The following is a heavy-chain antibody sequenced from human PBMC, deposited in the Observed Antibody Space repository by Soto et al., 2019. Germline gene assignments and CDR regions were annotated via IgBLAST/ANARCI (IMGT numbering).Heavy chain of an antibody. V-gene: IGHV1-3*01. J-gene: IGHJ4*02. D-gene: IGHD2-8*01. CDR3: ARRYCTNGVCYLTFDY. CDR2: INASGGNT. Sequence: GASVKVSCKASGYTFTSYYMHWVRQAPGQRLEWMGRINASGGNTKSAQKFQGRVTITRDTSASTAYMELSSLRSEDTAVYYCARRYCTNGVCYLTFDYWGQGTLVTVSS. CDR1: GYTFTSYY.